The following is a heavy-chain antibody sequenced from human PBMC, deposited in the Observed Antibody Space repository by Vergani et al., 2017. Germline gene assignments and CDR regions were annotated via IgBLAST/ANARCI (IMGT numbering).Heavy chain of an antibody. V-gene: IGHV5-51*03. CDR1: GYSFTSYW. CDR3: ARPSSLIAAAGSFDY. D-gene: IGHD6-13*01. Sequence: EVRLVQSGAEVKKPGESLKISCKGSGYSFTSYWIGWVRQMPGKGLEWMEIIYPGDSDTRYSPSFQGQVTISADKSISTAYLQWSSLKASYTAMYDCARPSSLIAAAGSFDYWGQGTLVTVSS. CDR2: IYPGDSDT. J-gene: IGHJ4*02.